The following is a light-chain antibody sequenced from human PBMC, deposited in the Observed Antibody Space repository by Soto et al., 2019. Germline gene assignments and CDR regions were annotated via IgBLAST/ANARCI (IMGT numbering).Light chain of an antibody. V-gene: IGKV3-15*01. J-gene: IGKJ1*01. CDR3: QQYNKWPWT. CDR1: QSVSSY. Sequence: EIVLTQSPATLSLSPWERATLSCRASQSVSSYLAWYQQKPGQAPRLLTYGASTRATGIPARFSGSGSGTEFTLTISSLQSEDFAVYYCQQYNKWPWTFGQGTKVDIK. CDR2: GAS.